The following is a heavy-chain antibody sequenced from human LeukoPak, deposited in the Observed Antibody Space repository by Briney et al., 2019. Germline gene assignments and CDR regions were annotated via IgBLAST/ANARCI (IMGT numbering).Heavy chain of an antibody. Sequence: PGRSLRLSCATSGFNFNAYTMHWVRQAPGKGLEWVSFIRGAATTNYADSVKGRFTVSSDNSKNSLYLQMNSLRPEDSGLYYCAKERDGHKDGLAHWGRGTLVTVSS. V-gene: IGHV3-43*01. CDR3: AKERDGHKDGLAH. CDR2: IRGAATT. CDR1: GFNFNAYT. J-gene: IGHJ4*02. D-gene: IGHD5-24*01.